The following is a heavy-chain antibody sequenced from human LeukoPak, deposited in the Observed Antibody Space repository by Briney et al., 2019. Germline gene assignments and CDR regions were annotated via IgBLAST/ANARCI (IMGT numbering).Heavy chain of an antibody. CDR2: IYYSGNT. V-gene: IGHV4-39*01. Sequence: SETLSLTCTVSGGSISSSKHYWGWIRQPPGKGLEWIGSIYYSGNTYYNPSLKSRVTISVDTSKNQFSLKLSSVTAADTAVYYCARLHSSGWNYFDYWGQGTLVTVSS. D-gene: IGHD6-19*01. CDR3: ARLHSSGWNYFDY. CDR1: GGSISSSKHY. J-gene: IGHJ4*02.